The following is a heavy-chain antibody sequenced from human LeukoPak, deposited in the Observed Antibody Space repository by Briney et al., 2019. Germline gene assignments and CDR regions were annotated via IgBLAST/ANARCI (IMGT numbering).Heavy chain of an antibody. CDR2: INPNSGGT. CDR3: ARDRGFGEFLFDY. Sequence: GASVKVSCKASGYTFTGYYMHWVRQAPGQGLEWMGWINPNSGGTNYAQKFQGWVTMTRDTSISTAYMELSRLRSDDTAVYYCARDRGFGEFLFDYWGQGTLVTVSS. J-gene: IGHJ4*02. D-gene: IGHD3-10*01. V-gene: IGHV1-2*04. CDR1: GYTFTGYY.